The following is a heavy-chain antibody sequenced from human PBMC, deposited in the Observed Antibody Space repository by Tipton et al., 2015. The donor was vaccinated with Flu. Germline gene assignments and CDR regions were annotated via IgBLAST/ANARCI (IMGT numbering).Heavy chain of an antibody. CDR2: INPSGGGT. V-gene: IGHV1-46*01. CDR1: GYLFASYY. J-gene: IGHJ5*02. Sequence: QLVQSGAEVRKPGASVKVSCKASGYLFASYYIHWVRQAPGQGLEWIGLINPSGGGTRYAQNFQGRVSMTRDTSTSTAYMELSSLRSEDTAMYYCVRDPYGDYGGGWFDPWGQGTLVTVSS. D-gene: IGHD4-17*01. CDR3: VRDPYGDYGGGWFDP.